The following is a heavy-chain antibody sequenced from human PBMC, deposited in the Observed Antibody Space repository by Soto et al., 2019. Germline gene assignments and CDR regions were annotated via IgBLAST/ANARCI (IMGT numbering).Heavy chain of an antibody. CDR3: ASVKNWNDFDY. Sequence: SETLSLTCSVSGGSFTSYYWSWIRQPPGKGLEWIGYIYYSGSTKYNPSLESRVTISLDTSENQFSLRLSSVTAADTAVYYCASVKNWNDFDYWGQGTLVTVSS. CDR2: IYYSGST. CDR1: GGSFTSYY. J-gene: IGHJ4*02. D-gene: IGHD1-1*01. V-gene: IGHV4-59*01.